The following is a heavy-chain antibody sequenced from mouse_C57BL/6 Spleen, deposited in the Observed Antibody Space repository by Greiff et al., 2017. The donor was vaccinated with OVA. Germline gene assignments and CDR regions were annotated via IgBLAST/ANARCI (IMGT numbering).Heavy chain of an antibody. D-gene: IGHD4-1*01. CDR1: GYSITSGYY. Sequence: EVKLQESGPGLVKPSQSLSLTCSVTGYSITSGYYWNWIRQFPGNKLEWMGYISYDGSNNYNPSLKNRISITRDTSKNQFFLKLNSVTTEDTATYYCARANWDDDYWGQGTTLTVSS. J-gene: IGHJ2*01. CDR3: ARANWDDDY. CDR2: ISYDGSN. V-gene: IGHV3-6*01.